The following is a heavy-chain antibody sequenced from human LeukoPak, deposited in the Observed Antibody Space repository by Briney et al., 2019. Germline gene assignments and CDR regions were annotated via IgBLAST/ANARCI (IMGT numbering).Heavy chain of an antibody. CDR3: ARDLSSDSSGYYRDY. CDR1: GGSISSYY. Sequence: SETLSLTCTVSGGSISSYYWSWIRQPAGKGLEWIGRIYTSGSTNYNPSLKSRVTMSVDTSKNQFSLKLSSVTAADTAVYYCARDLSSDSSGYYRDYWGQGTLVTVSS. J-gene: IGHJ4*02. V-gene: IGHV4-4*07. D-gene: IGHD3-22*01. CDR2: IYTSGST.